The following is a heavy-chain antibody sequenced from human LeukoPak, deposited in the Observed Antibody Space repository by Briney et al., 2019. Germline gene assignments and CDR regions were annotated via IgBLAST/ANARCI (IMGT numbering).Heavy chain of an antibody. V-gene: IGHV3-21*01. J-gene: IGHJ4*02. D-gene: IGHD6-13*01. Sequence: GGSLRLSCAASLFTFSSYSMNWVRQAPGKGLEWISSISSSSSYIYYADSVKGRFTISRDNAKNSLYLQMNSLRAEDTAVYYCARDWRVAAAGFYDYWGQGTLVTVSS. CDR3: ARDWRVAAAGFYDY. CDR1: LFTFSSYS. CDR2: ISSSSSYI.